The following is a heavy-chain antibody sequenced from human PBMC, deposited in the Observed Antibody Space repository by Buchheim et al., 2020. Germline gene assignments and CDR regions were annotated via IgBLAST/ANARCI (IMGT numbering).Heavy chain of an antibody. V-gene: IGHV3-30-3*01. J-gene: IGHJ6*04. Sequence: QVQLVESGGGVVQPGRSLRLSCAASGFTFSSYAMHWVRQAPGKGLEWVAVISYDGSNKYYADPVKGRFTISRDNSKNTLYLQMNSLRAEDTAVYYCARDQAYYDFWSGLRYYYYGMDVWGKGTT. CDR3: ARDQAYYDFWSGLRYYYYGMDV. D-gene: IGHD3-3*01. CDR2: ISYDGSNK. CDR1: GFTFSSYA.